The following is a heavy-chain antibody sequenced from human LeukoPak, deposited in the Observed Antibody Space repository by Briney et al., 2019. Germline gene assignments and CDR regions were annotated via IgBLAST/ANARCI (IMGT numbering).Heavy chain of an antibody. J-gene: IGHJ5*02. CDR2: INPNSGAT. CDR1: GYTFTAYY. V-gene: IGHV1-2*02. CDR3: ARDRTRTALDP. Sequence: ASVNVSCKASGYTFTAYYIHWVRQAPGQGHEWMGWINPNSGATNYAQKFQGRVTMTRDTSISTAYMEVSRLRSDDTAIYYCARDRTRTALDPWGQGTLVTVSS. D-gene: IGHD2-15*01.